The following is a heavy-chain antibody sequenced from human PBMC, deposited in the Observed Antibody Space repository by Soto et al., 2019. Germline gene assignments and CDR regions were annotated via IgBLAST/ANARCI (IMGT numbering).Heavy chain of an antibody. CDR3: ARVGVRGVSLYYYYMDV. CDR2: TYYRSKWYN. Sequence: SQTLSLTCAISGDSVSSNSAAWNWIRQSPSRGLEWLGRTYYRSKWYNDYAVSVKSRITINPDTSKNQFSLQLNSVTPEDTAVYYCARVGVRGVSLYYYYMDVWGKGTTVTVSS. D-gene: IGHD3-10*01. J-gene: IGHJ6*03. CDR1: GDSVSSNSAA. V-gene: IGHV6-1*01.